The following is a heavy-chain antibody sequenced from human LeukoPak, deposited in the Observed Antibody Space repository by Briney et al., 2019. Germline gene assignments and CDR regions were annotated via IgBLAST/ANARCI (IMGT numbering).Heavy chain of an antibody. J-gene: IGHJ4*02. CDR3: AKPEAGYFDY. CDR1: GFTFRSYG. CDR2: ISYDGSNK. Sequence: GGSLRLSCAASGFTFRSYGMHWVRQAPGKGLEGVAVISYDGSNKYYAASVKDRFTISRDNSKNTLYLQMNSLRAEDTAVYYCAKPEAGYFDYWGQGTLVTVSS. V-gene: IGHV3-30*18.